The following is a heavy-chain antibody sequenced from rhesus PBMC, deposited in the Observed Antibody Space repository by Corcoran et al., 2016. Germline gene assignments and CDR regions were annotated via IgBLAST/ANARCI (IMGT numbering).Heavy chain of an antibody. D-gene: IGHD3-3*01. CDR3: ARYGWLLYLDS. CDR2: IFGGSGST. Sequence: QVQLQESGPGLGKPSGTLPLPCAVPGGSISSTYWSWIRQSPGKGLEWIGYIFGGSGSTSYNPSLKSRITISTDTSKNQFSLKLSSVTAADTAVYYCARYGWLLYLDSWGQGVVVTVSS. J-gene: IGHJ6*01. V-gene: IGHV4-147*01. CDR1: GGSISSTY.